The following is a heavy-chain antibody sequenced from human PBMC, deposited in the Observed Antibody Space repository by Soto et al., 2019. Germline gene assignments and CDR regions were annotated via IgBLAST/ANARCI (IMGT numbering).Heavy chain of an antibody. Sequence: GESLKISCKGSGYSFTSYWISWVRQMSGKGLEWMGRIDPSDSYTNYSPSFQGHVTISADKSISTAYLQWSSLKASDTAMYYCARPLTGTPRYYYYGMDVWGQGTTVTVSS. CDR3: ARPLTGTPRYYYYGMDV. CDR2: IDPSDSYT. J-gene: IGHJ6*02. CDR1: GYSFTSYW. V-gene: IGHV5-10-1*01. D-gene: IGHD1-7*01.